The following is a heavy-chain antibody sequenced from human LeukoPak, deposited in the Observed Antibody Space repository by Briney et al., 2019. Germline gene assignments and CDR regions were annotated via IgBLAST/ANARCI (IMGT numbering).Heavy chain of an antibody. V-gene: IGHV4-59*01. D-gene: IGHD5/OR15-5a*01. CDR1: GGSFSGYY. CDR2: IYYSGST. Sequence: SETLSLTCAVYGGSFSGYYWSWIRQPPGKGLEWIGYIYYSGSTNYNPSLKSRVTISVDTSKNQFSLKLSSVTAADTAVYYCARSTYPRPLFDYWGQGTLVTVSS. J-gene: IGHJ4*02. CDR3: ARSTYPRPLFDY.